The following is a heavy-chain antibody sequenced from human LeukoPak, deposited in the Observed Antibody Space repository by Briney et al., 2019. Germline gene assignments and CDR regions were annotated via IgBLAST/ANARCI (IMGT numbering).Heavy chain of an antibody. CDR1: GASIASHSW. D-gene: IGHD1-14*01. J-gene: IGHJ4*01. Sequence: SETLSLTCAVSGASIASHSWWSWVRQPPGKGLEWIGEVYHSGGANYKPSLKSRVTISVDASRNHFSLKLTSVTAADTAVYFCAYNRNFALDNWGQGTLVTVSS. CDR2: VYHSGGA. CDR3: AYNRNFALDN. V-gene: IGHV4/OR15-8*01.